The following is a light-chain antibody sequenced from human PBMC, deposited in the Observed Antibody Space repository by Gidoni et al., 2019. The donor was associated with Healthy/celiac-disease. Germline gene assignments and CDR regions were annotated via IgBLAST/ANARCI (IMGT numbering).Light chain of an antibody. Sequence: DIQMTQSPSSLSASVGDRVTITCRASQSISSYLNWYQQKPGKAPKLLIYAASSLQSGVPSRFSGSGSGTDFTLTISSLQPEDFATYYCQQSYSTLWTFXHXTKVEIQ. CDR3: QQSYSTLWT. J-gene: IGKJ1*01. V-gene: IGKV1-39*01. CDR1: QSISSY. CDR2: AAS.